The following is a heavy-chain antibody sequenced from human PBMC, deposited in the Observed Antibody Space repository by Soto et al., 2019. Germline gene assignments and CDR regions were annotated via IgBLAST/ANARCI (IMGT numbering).Heavy chain of an antibody. Sequence: QVQLVESGGGVVQPGRSLRLSCAASGFTFSSYAMHWVRQAPGKGLEWVAVMSFDGSNKYYADSVQGRFTISRDNSKNTLFLYMNSLRPDDTAVYYCAKDPAYGDYEDSFDYWGQGTLVTVSS. CDR3: AKDPAYGDYEDSFDY. CDR2: MSFDGSNK. CDR1: GFTFSSYA. D-gene: IGHD4-17*01. J-gene: IGHJ4*02. V-gene: IGHV3-30*18.